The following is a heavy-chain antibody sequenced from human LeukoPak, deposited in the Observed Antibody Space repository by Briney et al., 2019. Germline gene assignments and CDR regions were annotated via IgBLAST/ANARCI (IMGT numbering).Heavy chain of an antibody. CDR3: AKGGNVGRLYYYMDV. J-gene: IGHJ6*03. Sequence: ASVKVSCKASGYTFTGYYMHWVRQAPGQGLEWMGWINPNSGGTNYAQKFQGRVTMTRDTSISTAYMELSRLRSDDTAVYYCAKGGNVGRLYYYMDVWGKGTTVTISS. CDR2: INPNSGGT. CDR1: GYTFTGYY. V-gene: IGHV1-2*02. D-gene: IGHD1-26*01.